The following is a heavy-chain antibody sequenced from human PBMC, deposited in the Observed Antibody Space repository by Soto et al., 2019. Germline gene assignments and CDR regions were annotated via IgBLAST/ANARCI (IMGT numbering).Heavy chain of an antibody. V-gene: IGHV3-66*01. J-gene: IGHJ6*04. D-gene: IGHD2-15*01. CDR3: ARDDVRCDGGRCYGIPLDV. CDR1: GFTVSSKY. CDR2: IQSGGTT. Sequence: EVQLVESGGGLVQPGGSLRLSCAASGFTVSSKYMTWVRQAPGKGLEWVSLIQSGGTTYYADSVKGRFTISRDTSENTLHLQMDSLRVEDTAVYYCARDDVRCDGGRCYGIPLDVWSKGTTVTVSS.